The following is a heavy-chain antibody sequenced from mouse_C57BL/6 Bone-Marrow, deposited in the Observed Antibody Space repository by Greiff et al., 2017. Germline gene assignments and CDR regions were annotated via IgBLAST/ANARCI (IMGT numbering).Heavy chain of an antibody. CDR1: GFNIKDDY. CDR3: TTLESAWFAY. J-gene: IGHJ3*01. V-gene: IGHV14-4*01. Sequence: DVKLQESGAELVRPGASVKLSCTASGFNIKDDYMHWVKQRPEQGLEWIGWIDPENGDTEYASKFQGKATITADTSSNTAYLQLSSLTSEDTAVYYCTTLESAWFAYWGQGTLVTVSA. CDR2: IDPENGDT.